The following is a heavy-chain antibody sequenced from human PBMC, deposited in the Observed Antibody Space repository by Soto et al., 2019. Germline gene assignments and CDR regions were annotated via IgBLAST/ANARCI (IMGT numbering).Heavy chain of an antibody. CDR1: GFSFNTYT. CDR3: ARYAPQVGRRGYFDL. V-gene: IGHV3-30-3*01. J-gene: IGHJ4*02. CDR2: VSDDGSHT. Sequence: QVQLVESGGNVVQPGRSLRLSCAASGFSFNTYTMHWVRQAPGGGLEWVAIVSDDGSHTYYTDSVRGRFSISRDNSNSTLFLQMNSLTAADTAVYFCARYAPQVGRRGYFDLWGQGTLVTVSS. D-gene: IGHD1-26*01.